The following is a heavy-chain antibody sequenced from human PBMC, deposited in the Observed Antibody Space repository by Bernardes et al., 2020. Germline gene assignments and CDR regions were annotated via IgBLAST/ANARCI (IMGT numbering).Heavy chain of an antibody. CDR2: IKQDGSEK. J-gene: IGHJ6*02. CDR3: ARDIYGEVYYYYYGMDV. Sequence: GGSLRLSCAASGFTFSSYWMSWVRQAPGKGLEWVANIKQDGSEKYYVDSVKGRFTISRDNAKNSLYLQMNSLRAEDTAVYYCARDIYGEVYYYYYGMDVWGQGTTVTVSS. V-gene: IGHV3-7*01. CDR1: GFTFSSYW. D-gene: IGHD4-17*01.